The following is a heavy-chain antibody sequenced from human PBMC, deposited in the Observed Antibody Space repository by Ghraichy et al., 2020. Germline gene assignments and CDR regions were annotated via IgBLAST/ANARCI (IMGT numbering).Heavy chain of an antibody. D-gene: IGHD3-10*01. CDR1: GGSISSGSYY. Sequence: SETLSLTCTVSGGSISSGSYYWSWIRQPAGKGLEWIGRIYTSGSTNYNPSLKSRVTISVDTSKNQFSLKLSSVTAADTAVYYCARDLPMVRGVTANGVNWFDPWGQGTLVTVSS. V-gene: IGHV4-61*02. J-gene: IGHJ5*02. CDR2: IYTSGST. CDR3: ARDLPMVRGVTANGVNWFDP.